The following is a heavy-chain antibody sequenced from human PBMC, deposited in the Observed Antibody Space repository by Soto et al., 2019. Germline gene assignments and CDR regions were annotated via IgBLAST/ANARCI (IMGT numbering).Heavy chain of an antibody. J-gene: IGHJ3*02. CDR1: GFTFDDYA. Sequence: EVQLVESGGGLVQPGRSLRLSCAASGFTFDDYAMHWVRQAPGKGLEWVSGISWNSGSIGYAYSVKGRFTISRDNAKNSLYLQMNSLRAEDTALYYCAKGYCSGGSCYSGWSAFDIWGQGTMVTVSS. CDR3: AKGYCSGGSCYSGWSAFDI. D-gene: IGHD2-15*01. V-gene: IGHV3-9*01. CDR2: ISWNSGSI.